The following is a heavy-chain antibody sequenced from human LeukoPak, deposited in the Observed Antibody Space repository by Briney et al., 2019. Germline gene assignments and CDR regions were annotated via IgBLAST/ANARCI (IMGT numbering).Heavy chain of an antibody. CDR3: ARDTYYYDSSGYYYFDY. J-gene: IGHJ4*02. V-gene: IGHV4-4*02. Sequence: SETLSLTCAVSGGSISSSNWWSWVRQPPGKGLEWIGEIYHSGNTNYNPSLKSRVTMSVDTSKNQFSLKLSSVTAADTAVYYCARDTYYYDSSGYYYFDYWGQGTLVTVSS. CDR1: GGSISSSNW. D-gene: IGHD3-22*01. CDR2: IYHSGNT.